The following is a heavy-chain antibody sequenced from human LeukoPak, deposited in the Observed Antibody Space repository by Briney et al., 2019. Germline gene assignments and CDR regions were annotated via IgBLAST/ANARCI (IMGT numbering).Heavy chain of an antibody. J-gene: IGHJ4*02. D-gene: IGHD3-16*02. CDR2: IYYSGST. Sequence: SETLSLTCTVSGGSISSSSYYWGWIRQPPGKGLEWIGSIYYSGSTYYNPSLKSRVTISVDTSKNQFSLKLSSVTAADTAVYYCARGLHYVWGSYRSHYFDYWGQGTLVTVSS. CDR1: GGSISSSSYY. CDR3: ARGLHYVWGSYRSHYFDY. V-gene: IGHV4-39*01.